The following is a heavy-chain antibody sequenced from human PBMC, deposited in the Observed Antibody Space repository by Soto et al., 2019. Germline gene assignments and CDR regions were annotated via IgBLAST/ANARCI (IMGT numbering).Heavy chain of an antibody. CDR3: ARRGYSYGSLGFDP. D-gene: IGHD5-18*01. J-gene: IGHJ5*02. V-gene: IGHV4-61*01. CDR1: GASVRSPSYY. CDR2: ISYSGST. Sequence: PSETLSLTCSVSGASVRSPSYYWSWIRQPPGKGLEWIGDISYSGSTNDNISLKSRVTISADKSISTAYLQWSSLKASDTAMYYCARRGYSYGSLGFDPWGQGTLVTVSS.